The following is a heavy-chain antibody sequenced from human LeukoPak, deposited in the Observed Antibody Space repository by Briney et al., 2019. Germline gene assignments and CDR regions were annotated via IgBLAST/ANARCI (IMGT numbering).Heavy chain of an antibody. V-gene: IGHV3-7*01. D-gene: IGHD3-3*01. J-gene: IGHJ6*02. Sequence: GGSLRLSCAASGFTFSSYWMSRVRQAPGKGLEWVASIKQDGSEKYYVDSVKGRFTISRDNAKNSLYLQMNSLRDEDTAVYYCARVRGPNYDFWSGSYYYYGMDVWGQGTTVTVSS. CDR1: GFTFSSYW. CDR2: IKQDGSEK. CDR3: ARVRGPNYDFWSGSYYYYGMDV.